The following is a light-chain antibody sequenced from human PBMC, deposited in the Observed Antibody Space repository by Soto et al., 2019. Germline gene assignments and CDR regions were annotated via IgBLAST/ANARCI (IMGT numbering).Light chain of an antibody. Sequence: PGERVTLSCRASQSVSSSYLTWYQQKPGQAPRLLIYGASTRATGIPARFSGSGSGTDFTLTISSLQPEDFAVYYCQQDYNLPPWTFGQGTKVEIK. CDR2: GAS. V-gene: IGKV3D-7*01. CDR1: QSVSSSY. J-gene: IGKJ1*01. CDR3: QQDYNLPPWT.